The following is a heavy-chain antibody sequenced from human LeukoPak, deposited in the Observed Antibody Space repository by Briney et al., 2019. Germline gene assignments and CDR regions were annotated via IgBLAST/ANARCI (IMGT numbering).Heavy chain of an antibody. CDR3: ARVSGIVATNPFDY. J-gene: IGHJ4*02. D-gene: IGHD5-12*01. V-gene: IGHV1-2*02. CDR2: INPNSGGT. CDR1: GYTFTGYY. Sequence: ASVKVSCKASGYTFTGYYMHWVRQAPGQGLEWMGWINPNSGGTNYAQKFQGRVTMTRDTSISTAYMELSRLRSDDTAVYYCARVSGIVATNPFDYWGQGTLVTVSS.